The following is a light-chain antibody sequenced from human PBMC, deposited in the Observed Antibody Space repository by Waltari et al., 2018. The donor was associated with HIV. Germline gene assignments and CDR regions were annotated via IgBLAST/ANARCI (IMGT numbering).Light chain of an antibody. CDR1: QSIRRY. J-gene: IGKJ2*01. CDR2: TAS. Sequence: DIQMTQSPSSLSASVGDRVTITCRASQSIRRYLNWYHQKPGKAPKLLIYTASSLQSGVPSRFSGSGSGTDFTLTISSLQPEDFATYYCQQSYSTPPYTFGQGTKLEIK. V-gene: IGKV1-39*01. CDR3: QQSYSTPPYT.